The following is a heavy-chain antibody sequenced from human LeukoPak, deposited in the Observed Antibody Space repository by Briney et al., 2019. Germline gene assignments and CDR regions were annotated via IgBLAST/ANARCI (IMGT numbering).Heavy chain of an antibody. D-gene: IGHD6-13*01. J-gene: IGHJ6*03. CDR1: GFTFSNYG. Sequence: GGSLRLSCGASGFTFSNYGMHWVRQAPGKGLEWVAIITYDGSNKYYADSVKGRFTISRDNSKNTLYLQMNSLRAEDTAVYHCAKDRVAAVGLDYYYFNMDVWGKGTTVTVAS. CDR3: AKDRVAAVGLDYYYFNMDV. V-gene: IGHV3-30*02. CDR2: ITYDGSNK.